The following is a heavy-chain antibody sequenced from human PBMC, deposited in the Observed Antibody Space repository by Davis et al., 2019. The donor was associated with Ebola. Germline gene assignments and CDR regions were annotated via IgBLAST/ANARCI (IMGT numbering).Heavy chain of an antibody. CDR1: GFTFSSYG. CDR3: AKDRDYYDSSGYYDY. D-gene: IGHD3-22*01. V-gene: IGHV3-30*02. Sequence: GESLKISCAASGFTFSSYGMHWVRQAPGKGLEWVAVIWYDGSNKYYADSVKGRFTISRDNSKNTLYLQMNSLRAEDTAVYYCAKDRDYYDSSGYYDYWGQGTLVTVSS. J-gene: IGHJ4*02. CDR2: IWYDGSNK.